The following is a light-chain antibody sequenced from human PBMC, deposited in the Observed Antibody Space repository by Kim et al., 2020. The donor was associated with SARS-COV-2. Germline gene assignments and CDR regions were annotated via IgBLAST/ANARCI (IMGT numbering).Light chain of an antibody. J-gene: IGLJ3*02. Sequence: GQSVPIACTGTSSDVGGYNYVSWYQQHPGKAPKLMIYEVNKRPSGVPDRFSGSKSGNTASLTVSGLQAEDEADYYCSSYAGSNTWVFGGGTQLTVL. CDR3: SSYAGSNTWV. CDR1: SSDVGGYNY. V-gene: IGLV2-8*01. CDR2: EVN.